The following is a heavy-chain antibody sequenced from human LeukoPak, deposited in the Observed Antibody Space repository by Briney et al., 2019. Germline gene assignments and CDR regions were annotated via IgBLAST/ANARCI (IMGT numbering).Heavy chain of an antibody. CDR1: GFTFSNYW. D-gene: IGHD1-26*01. CDR2: VGTTGTLT. CDR3: GRYLDVSVGGNDY. J-gene: IGHJ4*02. V-gene: IGHV3-74*01. Sequence: PGGSLRLSCAASGFTFSNYWVHWVRQAPGKGLEWVSVVGTTGTLTFYADFVKGRFTISRDNSKNTVYLQMNSLSVDDTAVYYCGRYLDVSVGGNDYWGQGTLVTVSS.